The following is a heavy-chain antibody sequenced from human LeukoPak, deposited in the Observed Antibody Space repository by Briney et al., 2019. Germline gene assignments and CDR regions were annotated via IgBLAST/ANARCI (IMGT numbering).Heavy chain of an antibody. CDR1: GFTFGDYA. V-gene: IGHV3-49*04. CDR3: TSGYYDFWSGYRQIDY. J-gene: IGHJ4*02. CDR2: IRSKAYGGTT. Sequence: GGSLRLSCTASGFTFGDYAMSWVRQAPGKGLEWVGFIRSKAYGGTTEYAASVKGRFTISRDDSKSIAYPQMNSLKTEDTAVYYCTSGYYDFWSGYRQIDYWGQGTLVTVSS. D-gene: IGHD3-3*01.